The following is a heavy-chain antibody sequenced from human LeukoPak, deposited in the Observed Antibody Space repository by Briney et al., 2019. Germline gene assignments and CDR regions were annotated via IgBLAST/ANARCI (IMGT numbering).Heavy chain of an antibody. CDR2: INPNSGGT. V-gene: IGHV1-2*02. CDR1: GYTFTGYY. D-gene: IGHD2-21*01. J-gene: IGHJ4*02. CDR3: ARPQGPHIVVIGGEFDY. Sequence: ASVKVSCKASGYTFTGYYMHWVRQAPGQGLEWMGWINPNSGGTNYAQQFQGRVTMTRDTSISTAYMELSRLRSDDTAVYYCARPQGPHIVVIGGEFDYWGQGTLVTVSS.